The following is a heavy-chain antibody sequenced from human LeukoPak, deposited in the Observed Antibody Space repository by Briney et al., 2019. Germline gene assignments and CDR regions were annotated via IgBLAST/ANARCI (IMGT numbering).Heavy chain of an antibody. CDR1: GYSFTSYW. CDR3: ARKVGADYSYGGDYFDY. V-gene: IGHV5-51*01. D-gene: IGHD5-18*01. Sequence: GESLKISCKGSGYSFTSYWIGWVRQMPGKGLEWMGIIYPGDSDTRYSPSFQGQVTISADKSISTAYLQWSSLKASDTAMYYCARKVGADYSYGGDYFDYWGQGTLVTISS. CDR2: IYPGDSDT. J-gene: IGHJ4*02.